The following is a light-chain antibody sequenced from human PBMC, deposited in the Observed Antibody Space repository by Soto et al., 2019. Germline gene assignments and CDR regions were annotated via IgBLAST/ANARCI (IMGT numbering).Light chain of an antibody. Sequence: DIQLTQSPSFRSASVGDRVTITCRASQGISSYLAWYQQKPGKAPKLLIYAASTLQSGVPSRFSGSGSGTEFPLTISSLQPEDFATYYCQQFNSYPLFTFGPGTKVDIK. CDR3: QQFNSYPLFT. CDR1: QGISSY. CDR2: AAS. V-gene: IGKV1-9*01. J-gene: IGKJ3*01.